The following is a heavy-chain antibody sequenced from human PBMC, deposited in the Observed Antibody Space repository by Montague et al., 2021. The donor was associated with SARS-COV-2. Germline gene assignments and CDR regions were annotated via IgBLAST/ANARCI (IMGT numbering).Heavy chain of an antibody. CDR2: IYHSGST. Sequence: SETLSLTCTVSGYSISSGYYWGWIRQPPGKGLEWIGSIYHSGSTYYNPSLKSRVTISVDTSKNQFSLKLSSVTAADTAVYYCARERRYCSGGSCYSGWFDPGGQGTLVTVSP. CDR1: GYSISSGYY. V-gene: IGHV4-38-2*02. D-gene: IGHD2-15*01. CDR3: ARERRYCSGGSCYSGWFDP. J-gene: IGHJ5*02.